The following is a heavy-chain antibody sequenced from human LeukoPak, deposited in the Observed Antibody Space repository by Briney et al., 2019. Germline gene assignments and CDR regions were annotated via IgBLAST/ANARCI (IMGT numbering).Heavy chain of an antibody. CDR1: GFSFSSYG. J-gene: IGHJ4*02. D-gene: IGHD3-22*01. Sequence: PGRSLRLSCAASGFSFSSYGMHWVRQAPGKGLEWVASIWYDGSNKYYVNSVKGRFTISRGKSKNTLYLQMNSLRAEDAAVYYCARDIYDSGGYYYDFWGQGTLVTVS. V-gene: IGHV3-33*01. CDR2: IWYDGSNK. CDR3: ARDIYDSGGYYYDF.